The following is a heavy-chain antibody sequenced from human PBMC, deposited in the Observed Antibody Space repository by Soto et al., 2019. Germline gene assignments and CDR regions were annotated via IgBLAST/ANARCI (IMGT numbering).Heavy chain of an antibody. D-gene: IGHD2-21*02. CDR3: SRHSVLAYCCGDCSPPYYYYGKEV. CDR2: IDPSDSYT. Sequence: PGESLKICCKGSGYSFTSYWISWVRQMPGKGLEWMGRIDPSDSYTNYSPSFQGHVTISADKSISTAYLQWSSLKASDTAMYYCSRHSVLAYCCGDCSPPYYYYGKEVWGQGTTVAVSS. CDR1: GYSFTSYW. V-gene: IGHV5-10-1*01. J-gene: IGHJ6*01.